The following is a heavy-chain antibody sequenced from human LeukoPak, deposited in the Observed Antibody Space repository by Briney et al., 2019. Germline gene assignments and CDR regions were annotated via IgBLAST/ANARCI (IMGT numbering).Heavy chain of an antibody. CDR3: ARGGIRCFDWLFDY. D-gene: IGHD3-9*01. CDR2: IYYSGST. J-gene: IGHJ4*02. V-gene: IGHV4-59*01. CDR1: GGSIGSYY. Sequence: SETLSLTCTVSGGSIGSYYWSWIRQPPGKGLEWIGYIYYSGSTNYNPSLKSRVTISVDTSKNQFSLKLSSVTAADTAVYYCARGGIRCFDWLFDYWGQGTLVTVSS.